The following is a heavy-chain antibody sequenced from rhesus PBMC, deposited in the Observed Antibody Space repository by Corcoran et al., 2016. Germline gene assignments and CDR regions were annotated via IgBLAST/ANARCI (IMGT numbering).Heavy chain of an antibody. CDR2: IYGRGSST. J-gene: IGHJ4*01. V-gene: IGHV4-169*02. Sequence: QLQLQESGPGLVKPSETLSVTCAVSGGSISSSYWSWIRQAPGKGLGWIGYIYGRGSSTNYNPSLKSRVTLSVDTSKNQLSLKLSSVTTADTAVYYCARDRGPGAYWGQGVLVTVSS. CDR1: GGSISSSY. D-gene: IGHD3-9*01. CDR3: ARDRGPGAY.